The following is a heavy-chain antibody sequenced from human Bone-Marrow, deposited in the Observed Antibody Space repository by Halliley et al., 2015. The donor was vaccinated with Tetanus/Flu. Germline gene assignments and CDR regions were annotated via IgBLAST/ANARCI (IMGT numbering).Heavy chain of an antibody. J-gene: IGHJ6*02. V-gene: IGHV4-59*01. CDR2: ISYSGST. D-gene: IGHD3-16*01. CDR1: GGSISSYY. Sequence: TLSLTCTVSGGSISSYYWSWIRQPPGKGLEWIGYISYSGSTNYNPSLKSRVTISLDASKNQFSLKLSSVTAADTAMYYCARVGDSGFGAHSYGLDVWGQGTPVTVTS. CDR3: ARVGDSGFGAHSYGLDV.